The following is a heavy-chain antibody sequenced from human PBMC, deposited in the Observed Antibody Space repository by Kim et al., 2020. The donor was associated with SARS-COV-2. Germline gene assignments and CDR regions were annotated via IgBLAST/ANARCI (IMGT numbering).Heavy chain of an antibody. Sequence: SGPTLVKPTQTLTLTCTFPGFSLSTRGMCVRWIRQPPGKALEWLARIVWDDDKFYSTSMKTSHTISKDPAKNQVALSMTNMDPVDTGTYYCAHIRCDCSSSGCQAAWFDCWGQGTLGTVSS. CDR2: IVWDDDK. V-gene: IGHV2-70*17. J-gene: IGHJ4*03. D-gene: IGHD2-2*01. CDR3: AHIRCDCSSSGCQAAWFDC. CDR1: GFSLSTRGMC.